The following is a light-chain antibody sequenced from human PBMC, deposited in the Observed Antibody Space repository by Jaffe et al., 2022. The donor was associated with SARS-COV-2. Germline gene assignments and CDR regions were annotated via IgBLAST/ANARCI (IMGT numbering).Light chain of an antibody. CDR1: SSNIGSGD. V-gene: IGLV1-51*02. J-gene: IGLJ3*02. CDR3: GTWDSSLNAGV. CDR2: EDY. Sequence: QSVLTQPPSVSAAPGQKVSISCSGSSSNIGSGDVSWYQQLPGTAPKLLIYEDYRRPSGIPDRFSGSKSGTSATLGITGLQTGDEADYYCGTWDSSLNAGVFGGGTKLTVL.